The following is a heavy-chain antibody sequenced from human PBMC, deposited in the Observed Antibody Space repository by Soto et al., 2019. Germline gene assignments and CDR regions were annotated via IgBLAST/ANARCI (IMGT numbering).Heavy chain of an antibody. V-gene: IGHV2-26*01. CDR1: GFSLTTGRMG. CDR2: IFSNDER. J-gene: IGHJ6*02. CDR3: ARFVAEPYYYYDGLDV. Sequence: QVTLKESGPVLVKATETLTLTCTVSGFSLTTGRMGVSWIRQPPGKALEWLAHIFSNDERSYNSSLQPMLTISDETSKGQVVLTMTDVGPVDTATYYWARFVAEPYYYYDGLDVWGPGTTVTVSS.